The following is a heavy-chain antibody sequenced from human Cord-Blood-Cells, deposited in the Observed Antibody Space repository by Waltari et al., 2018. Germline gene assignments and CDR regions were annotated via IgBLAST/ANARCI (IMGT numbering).Heavy chain of an antibody. CDR1: GFTFSSYA. CDR2: ISDDGSNK. CDR3: ARTYNWNYNWFDP. J-gene: IGHJ5*02. V-gene: IGHV3-30-3*01. D-gene: IGHD1-7*01. Sequence: QVQLVESGGGVVQPGRSLRLSCAASGFTFSSYAMHWVRQAPGKGLGWVAFISDDGSNKYYADSVKCRFTISRDNSKNTLYLQMNSLRAEDTAVYYCARTYNWNYNWFDPWGQGTLVTVSS.